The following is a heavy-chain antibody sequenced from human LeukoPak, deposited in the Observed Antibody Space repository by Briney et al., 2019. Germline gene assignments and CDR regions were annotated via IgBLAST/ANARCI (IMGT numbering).Heavy chain of an antibody. CDR1: GFTVSSNY. V-gene: IGHV3-66*02. Sequence: GGSLRLSCAASGFTVSSNYMSWVRQAPGKGLERVSVIYSGGSTYYADSVKGRFTISRDNSKNTLYLQMNSLRAEDTAVYYCASGPKYYDILTGYYRTYYYYMDVWGKGTTVTVSS. J-gene: IGHJ6*03. CDR3: ASGPKYYDILTGYYRTYYYYMDV. D-gene: IGHD3-9*01. CDR2: IYSGGST.